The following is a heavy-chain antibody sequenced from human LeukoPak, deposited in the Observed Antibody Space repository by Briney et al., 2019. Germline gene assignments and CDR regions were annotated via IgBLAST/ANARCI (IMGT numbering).Heavy chain of an antibody. CDR3: ARAVAAAGPTFDY. CDR1: GYTFTGYY. J-gene: IGHJ4*02. Sequence: ASVKVSCKASGYTFTGYYMHWVRQAPGQGLEWMGWINPNSGGTNYAQKFQGRVTMTRGTSISTAYMELSRLRSDDTAVYYCARAVAAAGPTFDYWGQGTLVTVSS. V-gene: IGHV1-2*02. CDR2: INPNSGGT. D-gene: IGHD6-13*01.